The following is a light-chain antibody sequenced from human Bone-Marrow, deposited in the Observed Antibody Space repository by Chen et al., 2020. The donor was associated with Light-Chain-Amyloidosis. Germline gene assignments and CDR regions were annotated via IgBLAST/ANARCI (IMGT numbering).Light chain of an antibody. J-gene: IGLJ1*01. CDR3: SSYTITNTLV. Sequence: QSALTQPAPVSGSPGQPPTISCTGTSSDVGGDNQVSWYQQHPDKAPKVMIYKVNNRPAWVPDRFSGSKSDNTSSLTISGLQTEDEADYFSSSYTITNTLVFGSGTRVTVL. CDR2: KVN. CDR1: SSDVGGDNQ. V-gene: IGLV2-14*01.